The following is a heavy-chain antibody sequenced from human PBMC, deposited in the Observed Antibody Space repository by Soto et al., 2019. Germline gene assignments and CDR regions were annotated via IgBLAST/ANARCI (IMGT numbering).Heavy chain of an antibody. CDR2: IIPIFGTT. Sequence: RASVKVSCKASGGTFSNYAITWVRQAPGQGLEWVGRIIPIFGTTNVAQKFQGRVTITADESTTTANMELSGLRSDDTAVYYCAKDGGADGYFGNWLDPWGQGTLVTVSS. CDR1: GGTFSNYA. D-gene: IGHD5-12*01. V-gene: IGHV1-69*13. J-gene: IGHJ5*02. CDR3: AKDGGADGYFGNWLDP.